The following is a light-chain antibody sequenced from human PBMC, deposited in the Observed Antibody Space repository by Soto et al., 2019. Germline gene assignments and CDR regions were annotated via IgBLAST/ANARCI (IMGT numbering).Light chain of an antibody. CDR3: QQYNNWPRT. V-gene: IGKV3-20*01. CDR1: QSVSSSY. Sequence: EIVLSQSPGTLSLSPGERATLSCRASQSVSSSYLAWYQQKPGQAPRLLIYNAFNRATGIPDRFSGSGSGTDFTLTISSLEPEDFAVYYCQQYNNWPRTFGQGTKVDIK. J-gene: IGKJ1*01. CDR2: NAF.